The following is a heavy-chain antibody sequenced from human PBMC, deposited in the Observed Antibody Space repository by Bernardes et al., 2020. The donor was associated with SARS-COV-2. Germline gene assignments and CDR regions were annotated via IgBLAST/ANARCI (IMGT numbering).Heavy chain of an antibody. V-gene: IGHV3-11*06. CDR1: GFTFSDYY. CDR3: ARDLFTVVTQEYYYYYGMDV. CDR2: ISSSSSYT. J-gene: IGHJ6*02. D-gene: IGHD2-21*02. Sequence: GGSLRLSCAASGFTFSDYYMSWIRQAPGKGLEWVSYISSSSSYTNYADSVKGRFTISRDNAKNSLYLQMNSLRAEDTAVYYCARDLFTVVTQEYYYYYGMDVWGQGTTVTVSS.